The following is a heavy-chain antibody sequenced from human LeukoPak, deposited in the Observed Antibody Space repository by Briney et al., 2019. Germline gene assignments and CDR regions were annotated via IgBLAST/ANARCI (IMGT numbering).Heavy chain of an antibody. Sequence: PGRSLRLSCAASGFTFSSYGMHWVRQAPGKGLDWVAVIWYDGSNKYYGDSVKGRFTVSRDNSRNTLYLQMNSLRAEDTAVYYCARAVGPFDFWGQGTMVTVSS. J-gene: IGHJ3*01. CDR2: IWYDGSNK. CDR3: ARAVGPFDF. V-gene: IGHV3-33*01. CDR1: GFTFSSYG.